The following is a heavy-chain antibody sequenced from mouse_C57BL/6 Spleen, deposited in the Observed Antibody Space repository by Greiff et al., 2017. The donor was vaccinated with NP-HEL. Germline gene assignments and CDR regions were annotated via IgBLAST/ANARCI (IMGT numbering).Heavy chain of an antibody. D-gene: IGHD3-2*02. J-gene: IGHJ4*01. CDR3: AGLGSGLYYAMDY. CDR1: GFTFSSYT. CDR2: ISGGCGNT. Sequence: EVKLMESGGGLVKPGGSLKLSCAASGFTFSSYTMSWVRQTPEKRLEWVATISGGCGNTYYPERLKGRFTISRDNAKNSLYRQISSLWSEDTALYYCAGLGSGLYYAMDYWGKGTSVTVST. V-gene: IGHV5-9*01.